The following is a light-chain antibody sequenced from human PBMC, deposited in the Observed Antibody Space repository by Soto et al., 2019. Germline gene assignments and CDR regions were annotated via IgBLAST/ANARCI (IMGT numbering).Light chain of an antibody. CDR2: DVS. Sequence: QSALTQPRSVSGSPGQSVTISCTGTYSDIGSYNDVSWYQHHPAKAPRLMIFDVSQRPSGVPDRFSGSKSGNTASLTISGLQTEDEADYYCISYTVTRSYVFGTGTQLTVL. CDR3: ISYTVTRSYV. V-gene: IGLV2-11*01. J-gene: IGLJ1*01. CDR1: YSDIGSYND.